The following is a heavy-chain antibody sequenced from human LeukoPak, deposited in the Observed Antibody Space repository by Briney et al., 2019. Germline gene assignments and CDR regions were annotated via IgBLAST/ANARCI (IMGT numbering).Heavy chain of an antibody. V-gene: IGHV3-23*01. CDR2: ISGSGGST. Sequence: PGGSLRLSCAASGFTFSSYAMSWVRQAPGKGLEWVSAISGSGGSTYYADSVKGRFTISRDNSKNTLYLQMNSLRAEDTAVYYCAKDSSMEYRYSSGWPPSFDIWGQGTMVTVSS. CDR1: GFTFSSYA. CDR3: AKDSSMEYRYSSGWPPSFDI. D-gene: IGHD6-19*01. J-gene: IGHJ3*02.